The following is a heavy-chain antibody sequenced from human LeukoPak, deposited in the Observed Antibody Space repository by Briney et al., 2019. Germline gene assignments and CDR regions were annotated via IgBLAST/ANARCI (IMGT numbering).Heavy chain of an antibody. CDR3: AKDVGKWESLHFFDY. Sequence: GGSLRLSCAASGFILTSFAMSWVRQAPGKGLEWISGISGSGASTYYADSVTGRFTISRDNSRNTLYLQMNSLRGDDTAVYYCAKDVGKWESLHFFDYWGQGTLVTVSS. V-gene: IGHV3-23*01. J-gene: IGHJ4*02. CDR2: ISGSGAST. D-gene: IGHD1-26*01. CDR1: GFILTSFA.